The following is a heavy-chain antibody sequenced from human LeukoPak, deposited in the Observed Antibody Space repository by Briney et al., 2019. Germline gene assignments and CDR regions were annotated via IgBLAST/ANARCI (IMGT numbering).Heavy chain of an antibody. D-gene: IGHD6-6*01. J-gene: IGHJ4*02. CDR2: INPNSGGT. CDR3: ARVGVAARPYIFDY. Sequence: ASVKVSCKASGYTFTGYYMHWVRQAPGQGLEWMRWINPNSGGTNYAQKFQGRVTMTGDTSISTAYMELSRLRSDDTAVYYCARVGVAARPYIFDYWGQGTLVTVSS. V-gene: IGHV1-2*02. CDR1: GYTFTGYY.